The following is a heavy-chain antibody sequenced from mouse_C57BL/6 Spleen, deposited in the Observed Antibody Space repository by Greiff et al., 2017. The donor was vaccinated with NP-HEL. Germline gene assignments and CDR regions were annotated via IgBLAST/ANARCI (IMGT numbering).Heavy chain of an antibody. CDR2: IHPNSGST. V-gene: IGHV1-64*01. Sequence: QVQLKQPGAELVKPGASVKLSCKASGYTFTSYWMHWVKQRPGQGLEWIGMIHPNSGSTNYNEKFKSKATLTVDKSSSTAYMQLSSLTSEDSAFYYCARRDYGSSYNAMDYWGQGTSVTVSS. CDR1: GYTFTSYW. D-gene: IGHD1-1*01. CDR3: ARRDYGSSYNAMDY. J-gene: IGHJ4*01.